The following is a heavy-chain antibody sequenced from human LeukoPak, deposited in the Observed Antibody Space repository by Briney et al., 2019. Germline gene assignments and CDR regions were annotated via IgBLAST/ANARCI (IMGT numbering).Heavy chain of an antibody. J-gene: IGHJ2*01. CDR1: GGSISSSSYY. V-gene: IGHV4-39*07. Sequence: SETLSLTCTVSGGSISSSSYYWSWIRQPPGKGLEWIGEINHSGSTNYNPSLKSRVTISVDTSQNQFSLKLRSVTAADTAVYYCARNIGYFDLWGRGTLVTVSS. CDR2: INHSGST. D-gene: IGHD2/OR15-2a*01. CDR3: ARNIGYFDL.